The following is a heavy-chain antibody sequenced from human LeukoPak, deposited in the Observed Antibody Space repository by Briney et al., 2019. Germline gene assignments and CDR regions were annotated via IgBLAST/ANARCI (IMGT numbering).Heavy chain of an antibody. CDR3: ARGDWGYCSSTSCRSPYDY. CDR2: IWYDGSNK. Sequence: GGSLRLSCAASGFTFSSYGMHWVRQAPGKGLEWVAVIWYDGSNKYYADSVKGRFTISRDNAKDTLYLQMNSLRAEDTAVYYCARGDWGYCSSTSCRSPYDYWGQGTLVTVSS. J-gene: IGHJ4*02. D-gene: IGHD2-2*01. CDR1: GFTFSSYG. V-gene: IGHV3-33*01.